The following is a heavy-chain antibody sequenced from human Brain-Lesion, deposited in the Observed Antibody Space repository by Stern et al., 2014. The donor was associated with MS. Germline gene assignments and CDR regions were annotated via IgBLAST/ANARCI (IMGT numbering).Heavy chain of an antibody. Sequence: VQLVESGPGLVKPSQTLSLSCTVSGGSISRGGYYWSWIRQPAGKGLEWIGRIFNSGSPSYKPSLKSPVTISIDTSKTHSSLRLNSMTAADAAVYYCARGRVVPGFQYYATDVWGQGTTVIVSS. CDR3: ARGRVVPGFQYYATDV. J-gene: IGHJ6*02. V-gene: IGHV4-61*02. D-gene: IGHD2-2*01. CDR2: IFNSGSP. CDR1: GGSISRGGYY.